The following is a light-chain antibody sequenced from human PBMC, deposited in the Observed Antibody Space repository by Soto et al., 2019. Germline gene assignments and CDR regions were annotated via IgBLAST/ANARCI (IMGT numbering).Light chain of an antibody. Sequence: EIMTAESAATLSVSPGGKATRSFRASQSVSNNLAWFQQKPGQVPRLLIYGASNRATGVSARFSGSGSGTEFTLTIRSLQSEDFAVYYCQQYHYWWTFGQGTKVDI. J-gene: IGKJ1*01. CDR2: GAS. CDR3: QQYHYWWT. CDR1: QSVSNN. V-gene: IGKV3-15*01.